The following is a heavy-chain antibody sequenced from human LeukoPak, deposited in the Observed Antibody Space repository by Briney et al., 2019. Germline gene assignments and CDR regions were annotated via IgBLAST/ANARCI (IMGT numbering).Heavy chain of an antibody. CDR2: MYSGGST. J-gene: IGHJ4*02. CDR3: ARSDVVAGRAY. V-gene: IGHV3-53*01. CDR1: GFTVSNNY. D-gene: IGHD6-19*01. Sequence: PGGSLRLSCAVSGFTVSNNYMSWVRQAPGKGLEWVSVMYSGGSTYYADSVKGRFTISRDNSKNTVYLQMNSLRAEDTAVYYCARSDVVAGRAYWGLGTLVTVSS.